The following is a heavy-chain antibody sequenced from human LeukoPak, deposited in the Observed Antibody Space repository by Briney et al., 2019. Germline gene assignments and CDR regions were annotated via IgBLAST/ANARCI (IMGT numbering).Heavy chain of an antibody. J-gene: IGHJ6*03. CDR3: ATDGRGGSGSYSRGYYYYMDI. D-gene: IGHD3-10*01. CDR1: GYTLTELS. CDR2: FDPEDGET. Sequence: ASVKVSCKVSGYTLTELSMHWVRQAPGKGLEWMGGFDPEDGETIYAQKFQGRVTMTEDTFTDTAYMELSSLRSEDTAVYYCATDGRGGSGSYSRGYYYYMDIWGKGTTVTVSS. V-gene: IGHV1-24*01.